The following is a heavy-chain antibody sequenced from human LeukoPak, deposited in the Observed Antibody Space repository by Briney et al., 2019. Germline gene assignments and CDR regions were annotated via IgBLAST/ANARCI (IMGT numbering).Heavy chain of an antibody. CDR2: IIPIFGTA. CDR1: GGTFSSYA. D-gene: IGHD3-22*01. V-gene: IGHV1-69*05. J-gene: IGHJ4*02. Sequence: SVKVSCKASGGTFSSYAISWVRQAPGQGLEWMGGIIPIFGTANYAQKFQGRVTITTDESTSTASMELSSLRSEDTAVYYCAAGDYGNDSSGYNDYWGQGTLVTVSS. CDR3: AAGDYGNDSSGYNDY.